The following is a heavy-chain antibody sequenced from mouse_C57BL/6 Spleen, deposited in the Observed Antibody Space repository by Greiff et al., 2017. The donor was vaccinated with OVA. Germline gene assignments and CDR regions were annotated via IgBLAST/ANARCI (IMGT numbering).Heavy chain of an antibody. V-gene: IGHV1-82*01. J-gene: IGHJ4*01. Sequence: QVQLKQSGPELVKPGASVKISCKASGYAFSSSWMNWVKQRPGKGLEWIGRIYPGDGDTNYNGKFKGKATLTADKSSSTAYMQLSSLTSEYSAVYFCARGGTTVVEGYAMDYWGQGTSVTVSS. CDR1: GYAFSSSW. CDR3: ARGGTTVVEGYAMDY. CDR2: IYPGDGDT. D-gene: IGHD1-1*01.